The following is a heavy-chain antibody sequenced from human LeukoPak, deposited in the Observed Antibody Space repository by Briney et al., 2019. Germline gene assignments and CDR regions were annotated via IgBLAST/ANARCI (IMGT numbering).Heavy chain of an antibody. Sequence: GGSLRLSCAASGFTFSSYEMNWVRQAPGKGLEWVSYISSSGSTIYYADSVKGRFSISRDNAKNSLYLQMNSPRAEDTAVYYCARDYHYDIWSGWNPWGQGTLVTVSS. V-gene: IGHV3-48*03. D-gene: IGHD3-3*01. J-gene: IGHJ5*02. CDR2: ISSSGSTI. CDR1: GFTFSSYE. CDR3: ARDYHYDIWSGWNP.